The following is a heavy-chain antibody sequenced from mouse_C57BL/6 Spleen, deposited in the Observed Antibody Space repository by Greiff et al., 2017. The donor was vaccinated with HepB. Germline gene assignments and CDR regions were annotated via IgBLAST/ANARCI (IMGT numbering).Heavy chain of an antibody. J-gene: IGHJ3*01. Sequence: LQESGAELARPGASVKLSCKASGYTFTSYGISWVKQRTGQGLEWIGEIYPRSGNTYYNEKFKGKATLTADKSSSTAYMELRSLSSEDSAVYFSAMSYDYDGCVAYWGQGTLVTVSA. CDR1: GYTFTSYG. D-gene: IGHD2-4*01. CDR3: AMSYDYDGCVAY. CDR2: IYPRSGNT. V-gene: IGHV1-81*01.